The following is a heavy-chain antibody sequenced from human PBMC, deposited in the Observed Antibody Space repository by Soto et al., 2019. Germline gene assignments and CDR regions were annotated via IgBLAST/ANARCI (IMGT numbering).Heavy chain of an antibody. D-gene: IGHD3-3*01. CDR3: ARSADFWSGYYYY. Sequence: SETLSLTCTVSGGSVSSGSYYWSWIRQPPGKGLEWIGYIYYSGSTNYNPSLKSRVTISVDTSKNQFSLKLSSVTAADTAVYYCARSADFWSGYYYYWGQGTLVTVSS. V-gene: IGHV4-61*01. J-gene: IGHJ4*02. CDR1: GGSVSSGSYY. CDR2: IYYSGST.